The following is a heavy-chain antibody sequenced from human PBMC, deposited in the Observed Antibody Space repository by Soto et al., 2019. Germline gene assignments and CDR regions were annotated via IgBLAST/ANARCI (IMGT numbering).Heavy chain of an antibody. CDR1: GFTFSSYG. CDR2: IWYDGSNK. D-gene: IGHD6-13*01. CDR3: ARDARDPWATSYSSRLAPWYFDL. J-gene: IGHJ2*01. Sequence: GSLRLSCAASGFTFSSYGMHWVRQAPGKGLEWGAVIWYDGSNKYYADSVKGRFTISRDNSKNTLYLQMNSLRAEDTAVYYCARDARDPWATSYSSRLAPWYFDLWGRGTLVTVSS. V-gene: IGHV3-33*01.